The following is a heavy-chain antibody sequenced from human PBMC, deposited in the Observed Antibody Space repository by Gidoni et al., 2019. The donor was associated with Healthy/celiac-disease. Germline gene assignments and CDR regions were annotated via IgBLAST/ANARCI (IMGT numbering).Heavy chain of an antibody. CDR3: ASLGAFDI. CDR2: ISSSSSTI. V-gene: IGHV3-48*02. Sequence: EVQLVESGGGLVQPGGSLRLSCAASGFTFSSYSMNWVRQAPGKGLEWVSYISSSSSTIYYADSVKGRFTITRDNAKNSLYLQMNSLGDEDTAVYYCASLGAFDIWGQGTMVTVSS. CDR1: GFTFSSYS. D-gene: IGHD3-10*01. J-gene: IGHJ3*02.